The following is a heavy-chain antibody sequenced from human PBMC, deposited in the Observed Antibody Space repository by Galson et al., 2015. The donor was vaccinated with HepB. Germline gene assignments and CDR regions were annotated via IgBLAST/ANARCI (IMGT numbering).Heavy chain of an antibody. J-gene: IGHJ3*02. V-gene: IGHV3-66*01. CDR3: ARDRPQGHSSSWMGDAFDI. Sequence: SLRLSCAASGFTVSSNYMSWVRQAPGKGLEWVSVIYSGGSTYYADSVKGRFTISRDNSKNTLYLQMNSLRAEDTAVYYCARDRPQGHSSSWMGDAFDIWGQGTMVTVSS. D-gene: IGHD6-13*01. CDR2: IYSGGST. CDR1: GFTVSSNY.